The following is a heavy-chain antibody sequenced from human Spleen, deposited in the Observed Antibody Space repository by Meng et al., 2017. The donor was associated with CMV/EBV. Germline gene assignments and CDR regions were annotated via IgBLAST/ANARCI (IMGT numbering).Heavy chain of an antibody. CDR2: ISSSGSII. CDR3: ARGQDIAAAGADY. D-gene: IGHD6-13*01. CDR1: GFTFSSYE. J-gene: IGHJ4*02. V-gene: IGHV3-48*03. Sequence: GESLKISCAASGFTFSSYEMNWVRQAPGKGLEWLSYISSSGSIIYYADSVKGRFTISRDNAKNSLYVQMNSLRAEDTALYYCARGQDIAAAGADYWGQGTLVTVSS.